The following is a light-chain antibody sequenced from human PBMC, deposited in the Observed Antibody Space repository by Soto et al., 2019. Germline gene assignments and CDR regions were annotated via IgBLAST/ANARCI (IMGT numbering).Light chain of an antibody. CDR3: QQYNSWPET. V-gene: IGKV3-15*01. CDR2: DAS. CDR1: QSVRSS. J-gene: IGKJ1*01. Sequence: DIVVAQSPGTPSFSPGERATPFCRASQSVRSSLAWYQQKPGQAPRLFIYDASTRATGIPARFSGSGSGTEFTLTISSLQSEDFAVYYCQQYNSWPETFGQGTKVDIK.